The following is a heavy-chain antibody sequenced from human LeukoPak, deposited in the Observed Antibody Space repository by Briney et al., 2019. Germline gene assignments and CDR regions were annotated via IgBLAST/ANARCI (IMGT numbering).Heavy chain of an antibody. CDR2: IYYSGST. V-gene: IGHV4-39*01. D-gene: IGHD3-22*01. Sequence: SETLSLTCTVSGGSISSSSYYWGWLRQPPGTGLEWIGSIYYSGSTYYNPSLKSRVTISVDTSKNQFSLKLSSVTAADTAVYFPNCYDSVLGDYWGQGTLVSVSS. J-gene: IGHJ4*02. CDR1: GGSISSSSYY. CDR3: NCYDSVLGDY.